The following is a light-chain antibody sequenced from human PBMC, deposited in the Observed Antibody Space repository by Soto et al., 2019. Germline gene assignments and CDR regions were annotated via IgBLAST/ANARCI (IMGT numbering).Light chain of an antibody. CDR1: QSVSRN. J-gene: IGKJ1*01. CDR3: QQYNNWPPKP. Sequence: ERVMNQSPATLAVSPGERATLSSSASQSVSRNSAWYQPTPGQAPRLLIYGASTRATGIPARFSGSGSGTEFTLTIRSLQSEDFAVYYCQQYNNWPPKPFGQGTKV. CDR2: GAS. V-gene: IGKV3-15*01.